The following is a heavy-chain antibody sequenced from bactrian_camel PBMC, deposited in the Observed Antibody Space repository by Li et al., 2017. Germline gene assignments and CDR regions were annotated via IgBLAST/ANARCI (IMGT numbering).Heavy chain of an antibody. Sequence: HVQLVESGGGSVQVGGSLRLSCVGSGFTFSSSWMYWVRQAPGKGLEWVSTINNSGGTTYSADSVKGRFAISRDNGENAVRLRMSDVSPRDTAVYFCAVDRPIRLVAPIITFRKIRNCGDTDDLYWGQGTQVTVS. J-gene: IGHJ4*01. CDR3: AVDRPIRLVAPIITFRKIRNCGDTDDLY. D-gene: IGHD7*01. V-gene: IGHV3S1*01. CDR1: GFTFSSSW. CDR2: INNSGGTT.